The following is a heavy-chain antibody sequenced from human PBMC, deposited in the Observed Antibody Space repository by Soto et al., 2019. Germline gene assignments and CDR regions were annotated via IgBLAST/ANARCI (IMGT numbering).Heavy chain of an antibody. CDR3: ASSSLQIFGVVIMGAFDI. J-gene: IGHJ3*02. V-gene: IGHV1-8*01. CDR2: MNPNSGNT. Sequence: ASVKVSCKASGYTFTSYDINWVRQATGQGLEWMGWMNPNSGNTGYAQKFQGRVTMTRNTSISTAYMELSSLRSEDTAVYYCASSSLQIFGVVIMGAFDIWGQGTMVTVSS. D-gene: IGHD3-3*01. CDR1: GYTFTSYD.